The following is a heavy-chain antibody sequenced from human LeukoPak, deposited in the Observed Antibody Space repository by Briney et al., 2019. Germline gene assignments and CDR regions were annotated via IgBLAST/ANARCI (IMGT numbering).Heavy chain of an antibody. Sequence: SETLSFTCTVSGGSISNYYWSWIRQPPGKGLEWIGYFSYSGSTNYNPSLKSRVTISIDTSKNQFSLKLSSVTAADTAVYYCARGPMDSGYTYFDYWGQGTLVSVAS. J-gene: IGHJ4*02. CDR2: FSYSGST. CDR1: GGSISNYY. CDR3: ARGPMDSGYTYFDY. V-gene: IGHV4-59*01. D-gene: IGHD5-12*01.